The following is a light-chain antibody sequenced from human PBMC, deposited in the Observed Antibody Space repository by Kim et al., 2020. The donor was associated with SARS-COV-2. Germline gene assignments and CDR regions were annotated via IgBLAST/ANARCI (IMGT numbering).Light chain of an antibody. V-gene: IGLV3-19*01. Sequence: VALGQTVRITCQGASLRSYSATWYQQKPGQAPVLVIYGKNNRPSGIPDRFSGSSSGDTASLTITGAQAEDEADYYCNSRDSNANVVFGGGTQLTVL. CDR2: GKN. CDR3: NSRDSNANVV. CDR1: SLRSYS. J-gene: IGLJ2*01.